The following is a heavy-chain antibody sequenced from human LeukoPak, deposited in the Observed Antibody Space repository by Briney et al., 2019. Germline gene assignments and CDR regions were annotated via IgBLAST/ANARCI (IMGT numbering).Heavy chain of an antibody. V-gene: IGHV3-72*01. J-gene: IGHJ4*02. Sequence: GGSLRLSCAASGFRVSGYDLNWIRQAPGKGLEWVGRITNKPKSYNTEYAASVKGRFTISRDDSKNSLYLQMNSLKTEDTAVYYCARGFHYEFWSGSYYFDYWGQGTLVTVSS. CDR1: GFRVSGYD. D-gene: IGHD3-3*01. CDR2: ITNKPKSYNT. CDR3: ARGFHYEFWSGSYYFDY.